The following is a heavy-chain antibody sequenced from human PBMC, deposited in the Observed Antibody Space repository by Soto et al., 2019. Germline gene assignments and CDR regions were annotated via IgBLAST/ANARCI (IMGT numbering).Heavy chain of an antibody. V-gene: IGHV2-5*02. CDR3: AHRPRGYSYHFDY. D-gene: IGHD5-18*01. J-gene: IGHJ4*02. CDR1: GFSLTTRGVG. Sequence: QITLKESGPTLVKPTQTLTLTFTFSGFSLTTRGVGVGWIRQPPGKALEWLALIYWDDDEGYSLSLKSRLTITKDTSKTQVVLTMTNMDPVDTDTYYCAHRPRGYSYHFDYWGQGTLVTVSS. CDR2: IYWDDDE.